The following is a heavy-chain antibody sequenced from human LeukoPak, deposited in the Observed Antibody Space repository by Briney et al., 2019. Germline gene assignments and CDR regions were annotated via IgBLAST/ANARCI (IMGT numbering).Heavy chain of an antibody. Sequence: PGGSLRLSCEVSGFTFSMYWMTWVRQAPGKGLEWVANINEGGSREWYVDSLKGRFTISRDNSKNSLYLQMNGLRVEDTAVYYCARAPRGSDGYNFYYFDYWGQGTLVTVSS. CDR1: GFTFSMYW. CDR2: INEGGSRE. V-gene: IGHV3-7*01. J-gene: IGHJ4*02. D-gene: IGHD5-24*01. CDR3: ARAPRGSDGYNFYYFDY.